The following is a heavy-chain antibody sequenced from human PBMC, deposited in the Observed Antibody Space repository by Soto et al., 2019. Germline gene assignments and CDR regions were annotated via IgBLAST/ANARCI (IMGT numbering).Heavy chain of an antibody. CDR3: ARNRGPYTGFFDY. CDR1: GGSIDYYY. V-gene: IGHV4-59*01. D-gene: IGHD2-8*02. CDR2: VYSSGAT. J-gene: IGHJ4*02. Sequence: QVQLQESGPGLVKPSETLSLTCSVSGGSIDYYYWSWIRQPPGKGLEWIAYVYSSGATNYNPSLQGPTHLTSDTFKEQFSLELSSVNAGDTAVYYRARNRGPYTGFFDYWGQGTLVTVSS.